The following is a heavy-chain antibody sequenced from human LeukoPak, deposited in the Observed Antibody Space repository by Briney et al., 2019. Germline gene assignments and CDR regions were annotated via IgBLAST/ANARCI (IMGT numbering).Heavy chain of an antibody. Sequence: GGSLRLSCAASGFTFSSYSMNWVRQAPGKGLEWVSSISSSSSYIYYADSVKGRFTISRDNAKNSLHLQMNSLRAEDTAVYYCARDRGRYSYGFYYYGMDVWGQGTTVTVSS. CDR2: ISSSSSYI. D-gene: IGHD5-18*01. V-gene: IGHV3-21*01. CDR3: ARDRGRYSYGFYYYGMDV. J-gene: IGHJ6*02. CDR1: GFTFSSYS.